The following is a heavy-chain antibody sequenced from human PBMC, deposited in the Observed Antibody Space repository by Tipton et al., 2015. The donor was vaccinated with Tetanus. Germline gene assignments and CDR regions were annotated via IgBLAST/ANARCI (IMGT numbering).Heavy chain of an antibody. CDR2: ISSGTDYI. Sequence: SLRLSCAASGLSFSDYFMGWVRQAPGEGLEWISYISSGTDYIYYADSVTGRFTISRDNGKKSLYLQMNILRGDDTAVYYCARALWAQRRGGHFDHWGQGTQVTVSS. V-gene: IGHV3-11*06. CDR3: ARALWAQRRGGHFDH. D-gene: IGHD2-21*01. CDR1: GLSFSDYF. J-gene: IGHJ4*02.